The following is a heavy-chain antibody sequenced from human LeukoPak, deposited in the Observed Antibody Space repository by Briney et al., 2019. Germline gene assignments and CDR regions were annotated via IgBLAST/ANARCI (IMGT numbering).Heavy chain of an antibody. CDR1: GFTFKLYW. CDR2: INDDGSDT. V-gene: IGHV3-74*01. CDR3: AREGRPNAFDI. J-gene: IGHJ3*02. Sequence: GGSLRLSCAASGFTFKLYWMHWVRQVPGKRPVWVSRINDDGSDTIYADSVRGRFTISRDDAKNTVYLQMNNLRAEDTAVYYCAREGRPNAFDIWGQGTMVTVSS.